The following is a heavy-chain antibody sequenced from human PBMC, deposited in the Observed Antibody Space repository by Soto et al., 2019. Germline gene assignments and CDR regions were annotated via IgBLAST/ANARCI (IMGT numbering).Heavy chain of an antibody. J-gene: IGHJ4*02. V-gene: IGHV4-59*01. CDR1: GDSISSYY. CDR2: LYYGRSA. CDR3: ALRSMAVVPDY. Sequence: QVQLQESGPGLVKPSETLSLTCAVSGDSISSYYCMWIRQPPGKGLESIGYLYYGRSANYNPSLKTRVTLSVDTSTNQCSLTLSPMTAADTAVYYCALRSMAVVPDYWGQGTLVTVSS. D-gene: IGHD3-22*01.